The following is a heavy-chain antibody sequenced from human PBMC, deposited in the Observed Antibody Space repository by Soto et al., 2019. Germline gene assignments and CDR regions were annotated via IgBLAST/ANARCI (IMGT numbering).Heavy chain of an antibody. CDR3: ATGAPRPPSNDYGLDL. CDR1: TFTFKIYV. V-gene: IGHV3-23*01. J-gene: IGHJ6*02. Sequence: EMQLLESGGTLVQPGGSLRLSCSASTFTFKIYVMNWVRQAPGTGLEWVAAISGSGGATYSSESVKGRFTVSRDNSQAPLFLQMNSLRVNGTAVYFCATGAPRPPSNDYGLDLWGQGTTVSVS. D-gene: IGHD3-10*01. CDR2: ISGSGGAT.